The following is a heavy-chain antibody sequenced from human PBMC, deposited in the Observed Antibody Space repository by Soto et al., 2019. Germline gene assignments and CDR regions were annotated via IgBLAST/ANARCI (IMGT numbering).Heavy chain of an antibody. J-gene: IGHJ4*02. D-gene: IGHD2-15*01. CDR3: ARGYCSGGSCYRY. Sequence: SETLSLTCTVSGGSISSSSYYWGWIRQPPGRGLEWIGSIYYSGSTYYNPSLKSRVTISVDTSKNQFSLKLSSVTAADTAVYYCARGYCSGGSCYRYWGQGSQVTVSS. V-gene: IGHV4-39*01. CDR1: GGSISSSSYY. CDR2: IYYSGST.